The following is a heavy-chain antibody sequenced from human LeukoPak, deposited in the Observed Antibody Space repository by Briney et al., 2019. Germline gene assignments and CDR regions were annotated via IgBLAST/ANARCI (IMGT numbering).Heavy chain of an antibody. Sequence: SETLSLTCTVSGGSISSYYWSWIRQPPGKGLEWIGYIYYSGSTNYNPSLKSRVTISVDTSKNQFSLKLSSVTAADTAVYYCARIALGAFDIWGQGTMVTVSS. V-gene: IGHV4-59*08. CDR2: IYYSGST. CDR3: ARIALGAFDI. J-gene: IGHJ3*02. CDR1: GGSISSYY. D-gene: IGHD7-27*01.